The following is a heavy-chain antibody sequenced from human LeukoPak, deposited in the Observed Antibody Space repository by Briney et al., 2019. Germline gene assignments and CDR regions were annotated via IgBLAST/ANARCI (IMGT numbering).Heavy chain of an antibody. V-gene: IGHV3-49*03. CDR1: GFAFGDYL. CDR3: IRVDDYGVVRSDR. CDR2: IRSKTYGGTT. Sequence: GGSLRLSCTGSGFAFGDYLMSWFRQAPGKGLEWVGFIRSKTYGGTTEYAASVEGRFTISRDDSKNIAYLQMNSPKIEDTAMYYCIRVDDYGVVRSDRWGQGTLVTVSS. J-gene: IGHJ5*02. D-gene: IGHD4/OR15-4a*01.